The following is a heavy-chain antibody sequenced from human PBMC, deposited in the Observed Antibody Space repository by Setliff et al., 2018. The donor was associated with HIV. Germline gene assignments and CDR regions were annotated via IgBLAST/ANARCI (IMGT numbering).Heavy chain of an antibody. CDR1: GGSMTSSNYY. Sequence: PSDTLSLTCTVSGGSMTSSNYYWGWIRQSPGRGLGWIGSISSSGSTTYHPSLRSRVTVSAATSKNQFSLKLTSVTAADTAVYFCARDPHYFDTSGHYSWFYFDYWGQGTLVTVS. J-gene: IGHJ4*02. D-gene: IGHD3-22*01. CDR2: ISSSGST. CDR3: ARDPHYFDTSGHYSWFYFDY. V-gene: IGHV4-39*07.